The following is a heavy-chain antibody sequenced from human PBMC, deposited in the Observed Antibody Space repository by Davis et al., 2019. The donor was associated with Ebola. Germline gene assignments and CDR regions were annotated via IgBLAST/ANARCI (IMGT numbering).Heavy chain of an antibody. V-gene: IGHV3-21*01. CDR1: GFTFSSYS. CDR2: ISSSSSYI. D-gene: IGHD2-15*01. CDR3: ARDSGSIVVVVAAYAFDY. Sequence: GESLKISCAASGFTFSSYSMNWVRQAPGKGLEWVSSISSSSSYIYYADSVKGRFTISRDNAKNSLYLQMNSLRAEDTAVYYCARDSGSIVVVVAAYAFDYWGQGTLVTVSS. J-gene: IGHJ4*02.